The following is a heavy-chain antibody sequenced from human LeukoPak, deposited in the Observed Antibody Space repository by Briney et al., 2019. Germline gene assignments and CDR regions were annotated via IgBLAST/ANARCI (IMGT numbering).Heavy chain of an antibody. CDR2: IYYSGST. CDR3: ARDPGGYYDSSGYRDAFDI. J-gene: IGHJ3*02. Sequence: PSETLSLTCTVSGGSINNYYWSWIRQPPGKGLEWIGYIYYSGSTNYNPSLKSRVTISLDTSKNQFSLKLSSVTAADTAVYYCARDPGGYYDSSGYRDAFDIWGQGTMVTVSS. D-gene: IGHD3-22*01. V-gene: IGHV4-59*01. CDR1: GGSINNYY.